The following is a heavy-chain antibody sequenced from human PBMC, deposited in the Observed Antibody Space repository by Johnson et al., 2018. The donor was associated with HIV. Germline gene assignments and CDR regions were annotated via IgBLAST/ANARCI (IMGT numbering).Heavy chain of an antibody. CDR1: GFTFSSYG. V-gene: IGHV3-30*19. D-gene: IGHD3-3*01. CDR3: AKDASATSFGVISGDAFDI. J-gene: IGHJ3*02. Sequence: QVQLVESGGVVVQPGGSLRLSCAASGFTFSSYGMHWVRQAPGKGLEWVAVISYDGSNKYYADSVKGRFTISRDNSKNTLYLQMNSLRTEDTAVYYCAKDASATSFGVISGDAFDIWGQGTTVTVSS. CDR2: ISYDGSNK.